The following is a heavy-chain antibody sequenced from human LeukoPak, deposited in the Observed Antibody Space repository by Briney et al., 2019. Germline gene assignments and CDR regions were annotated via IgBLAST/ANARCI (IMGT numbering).Heavy chain of an antibody. D-gene: IGHD3-9*01. Sequence: PGGSLRLSCAASGFTFSSYSMNWVRQAPGKGLEWVSSISSSSYIYYADSVKGRFTISRDNAKNSLYLQMNSLGAEDTAVYYCARDYGSVKRYDILTGYSPGYFDYWGQGTLVTVSS. CDR2: ISSSSYI. CDR1: GFTFSSYS. J-gene: IGHJ4*02. CDR3: ARDYGSVKRYDILTGYSPGYFDY. V-gene: IGHV3-21*01.